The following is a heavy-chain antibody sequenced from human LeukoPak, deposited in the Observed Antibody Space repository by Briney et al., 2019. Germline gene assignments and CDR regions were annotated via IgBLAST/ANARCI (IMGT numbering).Heavy chain of an antibody. CDR2: INTNTGNP. J-gene: IGHJ4*02. CDR1: GYSFDRYG. Sequence: GASVKVSCKASGYSFDRYGINWLRQAPGQGLEWMGWINTNTGNPTYAQGFTGRFVFSLDTSVSTAYLQISSLKAEDTAVYYCARGFPLYYYDSSGYCGYWGQGTLVTVSS. D-gene: IGHD3-22*01. CDR3: ARGFPLYYYDSSGYCGY. V-gene: IGHV7-4-1*02.